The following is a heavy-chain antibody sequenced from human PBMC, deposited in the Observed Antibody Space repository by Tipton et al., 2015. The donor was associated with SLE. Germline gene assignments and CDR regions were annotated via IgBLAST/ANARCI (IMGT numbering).Heavy chain of an antibody. V-gene: IGHV3-21*04. CDR1: GFTFSSYS. CDR3: ARDRGGVTGYYYGMDV. D-gene: IGHD3-16*01. CDR2: ISSSSSYI. Sequence: SLRLSCAASGFTFSSYSMNWVRQAPGKGLEWVSSISSSSSYIHYADSVKGRFTISRDNAKNSLYLQMNSLRAEDTALYYCARDRGGVTGYYYGMDVWGQGTTVTVSS. J-gene: IGHJ6*02.